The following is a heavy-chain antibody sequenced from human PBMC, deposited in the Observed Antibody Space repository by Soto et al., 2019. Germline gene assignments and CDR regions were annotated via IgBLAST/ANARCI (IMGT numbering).Heavy chain of an antibody. D-gene: IGHD3-16*01. V-gene: IGHV3-7*03. J-gene: IGHJ4*02. Sequence: GGSLRLSCAASGFTFSRYWMSWVRQSPGKGLEWVANIKEDGSEKNDVDSVKGRFTISRDNAKNSLYLQMNSLRVEDTAVYYCAKGGHIDYCGQGTLVTVSS. CDR2: IKEDGSEK. CDR1: GFTFSRYW. CDR3: AKGGHIDY.